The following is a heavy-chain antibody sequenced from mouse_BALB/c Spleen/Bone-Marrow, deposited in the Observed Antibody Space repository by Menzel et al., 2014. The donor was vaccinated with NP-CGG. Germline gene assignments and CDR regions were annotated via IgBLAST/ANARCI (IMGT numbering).Heavy chain of an antibody. V-gene: IGHV5-9-3*01. CDR2: VSSGGRYA. Sequence: EVQLVESGGGLVNPGGSLKLSCTTSGFTFSDYAMSWVRQTPEKRLEWVVTVSSGGRYAYFSDSVKGRFTISRDNAKNTLYLQMSRLRSEDTAMYYCARQDSYALDSWGQGISVTVSS. J-gene: IGHJ4*01. CDR1: GFTFSDYA. CDR3: ARQDSYALDS.